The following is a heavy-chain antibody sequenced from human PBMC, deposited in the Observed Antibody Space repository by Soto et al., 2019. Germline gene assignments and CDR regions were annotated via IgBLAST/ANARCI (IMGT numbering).Heavy chain of an antibody. CDR1: GFTFSSYS. CDR3: ASELRFLEWFTYYYYGMDV. J-gene: IGHJ6*02. CDR2: ISSSSSTI. Sequence: GGSLRLSCAASGFTFSSYSMNWVRQAPGKGLEWVSYISSSSSTIYYADSVKGRFTISRDNAKNSLYLQMNSLRDEDTAVYYCASELRFLEWFTYYYYGMDVWGQGTTVTVSS. V-gene: IGHV3-48*02. D-gene: IGHD3-3*01.